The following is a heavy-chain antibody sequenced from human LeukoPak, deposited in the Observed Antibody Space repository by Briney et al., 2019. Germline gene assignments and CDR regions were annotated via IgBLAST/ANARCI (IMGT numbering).Heavy chain of an antibody. J-gene: IGHJ4*02. Sequence: PGGSLRLSCAASGFTFSSYAMTWVRQAPGKGLEWVSSISSSGGSTYYADSVRGRFTISRDNSKNTLYLQMNSLRAEDTAVYYCAKDPSYYGSDWGQGTLVTVSS. CDR2: ISSSGGST. CDR1: GFTFSSYA. CDR3: AKDPSYYGSD. V-gene: IGHV3-23*01. D-gene: IGHD3-10*01.